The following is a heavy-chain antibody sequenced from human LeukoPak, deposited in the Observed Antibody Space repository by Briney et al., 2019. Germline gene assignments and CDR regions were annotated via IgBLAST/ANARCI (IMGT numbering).Heavy chain of an antibody. CDR1: GFTFSSNW. CDR3: AKDHATGNQWELQPGY. J-gene: IGHJ4*02. CDR2: INTDGSST. Sequence: GGSLRLSCAASGFTFSSNWMHWVRQAPGKGLVWVSRINTDGSSTFYADFVTGRFTISRDNAKNTLYLQMNSLRAEDAAVYYCAKDHATGNQWELQPGYWGQGTLVTVSS. V-gene: IGHV3-74*01. D-gene: IGHD1-26*01.